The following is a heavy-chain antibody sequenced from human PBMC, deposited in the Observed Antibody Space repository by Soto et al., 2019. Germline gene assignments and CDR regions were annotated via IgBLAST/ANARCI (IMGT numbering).Heavy chain of an antibody. CDR3: ARHCYHALDA. CDR2: IMKDGSVE. Sequence: EVRLGEYGGGVVQPGGSLRLSCAASGVTFTNYWMTWVRQAPGKGLEWVANIMKDGSVEYVDSVKGRFTISRDTAKNSVALQMNSPTADATAVYYCARHCYHALDAWGQGTLVTVSS. J-gene: IGHJ5*02. CDR1: GVTFTNYW. D-gene: IGHD2-21*01. V-gene: IGHV3-7*05.